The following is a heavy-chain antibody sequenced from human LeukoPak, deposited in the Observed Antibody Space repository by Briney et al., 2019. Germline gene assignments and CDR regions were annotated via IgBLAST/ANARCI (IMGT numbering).Heavy chain of an antibody. J-gene: IGHJ4*02. CDR1: GFTFSHYG. CDR3: ARDAQRGFDYSNSLQY. D-gene: IGHD4-11*01. V-gene: IGHV3-33*01. CDR2: IWSDGSIK. Sequence: PGRSLRLSCAASGFTFSHYGMHWVRQAPGKGLEWVAVIWSDGSIKFYADSVRGRFTISRDDVRKTVYLQVDSLTAEDTAVYYCARDAQRGFDYSNSLQYWGQGTLVTVSS.